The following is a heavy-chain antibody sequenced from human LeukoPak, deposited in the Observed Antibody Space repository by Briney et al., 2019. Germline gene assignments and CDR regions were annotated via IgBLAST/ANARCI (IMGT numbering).Heavy chain of an antibody. CDR3: ATLGAGDYYFDY. CDR2: INPNSGGT. D-gene: IGHD7-27*01. V-gene: IGHV1-2*02. CDR1: GYTFTGYY. Sequence: ASVKVSRKASGYTFTGYYMHWVRQAPGQGLEWMGWINPNSGGTNYAQKFQGRVTMTRDTSISTAYMELSRLRSDDTAVYYCATLGAGDYYFDYWGQGTLVTVSS. J-gene: IGHJ4*02.